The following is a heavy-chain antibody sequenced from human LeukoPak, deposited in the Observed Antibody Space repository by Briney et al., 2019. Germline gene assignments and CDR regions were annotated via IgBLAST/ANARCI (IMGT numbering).Heavy chain of an antibody. J-gene: IGHJ4*02. CDR1: GYSIGSGYY. CDR3: ARVGAVAGNMDY. D-gene: IGHD6-19*01. Sequence: SSETLSITCAVSGYSIGSGYYWSWIRQPPGKGLEWIGSIYHSGSTYYNPSLKSRVTISVDTSKNQFSLKLSAVTAADTAVYYCARVGAVAGNMDYWGQGTLVTVSS. CDR2: IYHSGST. V-gene: IGHV4-38-2*01.